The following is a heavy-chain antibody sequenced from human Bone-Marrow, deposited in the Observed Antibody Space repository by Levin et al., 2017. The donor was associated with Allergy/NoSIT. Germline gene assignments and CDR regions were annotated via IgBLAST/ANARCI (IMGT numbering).Heavy chain of an antibody. J-gene: IGHJ6*02. CDR1: GFTFNNYG. D-gene: IGHD6-19*01. V-gene: IGHV3-30*03. CDR2: ISYDGSHK. CDR3: GGVAGLRFDGMDV. Sequence: GESLKISCAASGFTFNNYGMHWVRQAPGKGLEWVAVISYDGSHKYFADSVKGRFTISRDNSKNTLYLQMNSLRAEDTAVYYCGGVAGLRFDGMDVWGQGTTVIVS.